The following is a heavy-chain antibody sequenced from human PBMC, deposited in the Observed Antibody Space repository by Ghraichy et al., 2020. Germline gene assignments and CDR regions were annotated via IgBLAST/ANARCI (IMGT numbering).Heavy chain of an antibody. Sequence: SVKVSCKASGGTFSSYAISWVRQAPGQGLEWMGGIIPIFGTANYAQKFQGRVTITADESTSTAYMELSSLRSEDTAVYYCARHLGVGAANYFDYWGQGTLVTVSS. V-gene: IGHV1-69*13. CDR2: IIPIFGTA. CDR1: GGTFSSYA. J-gene: IGHJ4*02. D-gene: IGHD1-26*01. CDR3: ARHLGVGAANYFDY.